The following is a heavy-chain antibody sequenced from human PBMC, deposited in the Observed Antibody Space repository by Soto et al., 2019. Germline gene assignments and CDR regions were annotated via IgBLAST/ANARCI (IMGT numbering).Heavy chain of an antibody. D-gene: IGHD3-10*01. CDR2: ITDNGRNK. Sequence: HPGGSLRLSCAASGFTFRTYAMSWVRQAPGEGLGWVAAITDNGRNKYYADYVRGRFTISRDNSKNILYLQMNILSTEDTAVYYCVRVSQDCSPGSGIFDFWGRGTLVTVSS. CDR1: GFTFRTYA. J-gene: IGHJ4*02. CDR3: VRVSQDCSPGSGIFDF. V-gene: IGHV3-23*01.